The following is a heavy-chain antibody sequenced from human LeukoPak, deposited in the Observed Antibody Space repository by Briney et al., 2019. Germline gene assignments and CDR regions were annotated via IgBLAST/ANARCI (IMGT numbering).Heavy chain of an antibody. CDR2: INPNSGGT. Sequence: ASVKVSCKASGYTFTGYYMHWVRQAPGQGLEWMGRINPNSGGTNYAQKFQGRVTMTRDTSISTAYMELSRLRSDDTAVYYCARDKGTIFTCYYDSSGYAIDYWGQGTLVTVSS. D-gene: IGHD3-22*01. CDR3: ARDKGTIFTCYYDSSGYAIDY. J-gene: IGHJ4*02. CDR1: GYTFTGYY. V-gene: IGHV1-2*06.